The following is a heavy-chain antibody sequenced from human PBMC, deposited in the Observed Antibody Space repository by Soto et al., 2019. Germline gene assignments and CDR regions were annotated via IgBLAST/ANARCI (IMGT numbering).Heavy chain of an antibody. D-gene: IGHD2-21*02. CDR3: VQSRCGGDCLEIYSSHAYNGLDV. Sequence: QVTLKESGPTLVKPTQTLTLTCTVSELSLRTTGVGVGWVRQPPGKALEWLALLYWDDDQRYSPSLRSRLTIAKDISEKQVVLTMTNMDTVDTATYYCVQSRCGGDCLEIYSSHAYNGLDVWGQGTTVTVSS. V-gene: IGHV2-5*02. CDR1: ELSLRTTGVG. J-gene: IGHJ6*02. CDR2: LYWDDDQ.